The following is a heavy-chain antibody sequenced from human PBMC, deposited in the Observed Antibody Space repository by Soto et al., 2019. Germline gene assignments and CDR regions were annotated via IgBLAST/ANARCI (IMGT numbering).Heavy chain of an antibody. CDR3: AKEDSYYGSGSQSAFDY. CDR2: ISGSGGST. J-gene: IGHJ4*02. D-gene: IGHD3-10*01. V-gene: IGHV3-23*01. Sequence: PGGSLRLSCAASGFTFSSYAMSWVRQAPGKGLEWVSAISGSGGSTYYADSVKGRFTISRDNSKNTLYLQMNSLRAEDTAVYYCAKEDSYYGSGSQSAFDYWGQGTLVTVSS. CDR1: GFTFSSYA.